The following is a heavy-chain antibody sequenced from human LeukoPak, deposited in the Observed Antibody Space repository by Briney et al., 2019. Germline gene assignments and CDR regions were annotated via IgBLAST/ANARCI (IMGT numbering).Heavy chain of an antibody. CDR1: GGSFSGYY. J-gene: IGHJ1*01. Sequence: PSETLSLTCAVYGGSFSGYYWSWIRQPPGKGLEWIGEINHSGSTNYNPSLKSRVTISVDTSKNQFSLKLSSVTAADTAVYYCASYSSSWYDITAEYFQHWGQGTLVTVSS. D-gene: IGHD6-13*01. CDR2: INHSGST. CDR3: ASYSSSWYDITAEYFQH. V-gene: IGHV4-34*01.